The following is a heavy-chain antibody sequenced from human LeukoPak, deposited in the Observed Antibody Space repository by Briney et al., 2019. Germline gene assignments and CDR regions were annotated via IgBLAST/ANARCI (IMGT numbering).Heavy chain of an antibody. D-gene: IGHD6-13*01. Sequence: SETLSLTCAVYGGSLSGYYWSWIRQPPGKGLEWIGEINHSGSTNYNPSLKSRVTISVDTSKNQFSLKLSSVTAADTAVYYCARGRSSSWFLPQYYFDYWGQGTLVTVSS. CDR2: INHSGST. V-gene: IGHV4-34*01. CDR3: ARGRSSSWFLPQYYFDY. J-gene: IGHJ4*02. CDR1: GGSLSGYY.